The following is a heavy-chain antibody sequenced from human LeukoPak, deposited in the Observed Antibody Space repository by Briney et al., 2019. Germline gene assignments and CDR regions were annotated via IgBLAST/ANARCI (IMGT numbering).Heavy chain of an antibody. CDR3: ARVATGSYDWFDP. CDR2: ISSDSSYI. J-gene: IGHJ5*02. D-gene: IGHD3-10*01. CDR1: GFNFNTYT. Sequence: GGSLRLSCAASGFNFNTYTMNWVRQAPGKGLEWVSSISSDSSYIYYADAVHGRFTVSRDNAKYSLYLQMNSLRAEDTAVYYCARVATGSYDWFDPWGQGTLVTVSS. V-gene: IGHV3-21*01.